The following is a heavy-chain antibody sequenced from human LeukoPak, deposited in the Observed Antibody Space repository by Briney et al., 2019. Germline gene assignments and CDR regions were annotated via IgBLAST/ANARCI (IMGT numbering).Heavy chain of an antibody. CDR3: ASLIAVAGYYFDY. Sequence: GGSLRLSCAASGFTFSSYWMHWVRQAPGKGLVWVSRINSDGSSTSYADSVKGRFTISRDNTKNTLYLQMNSLRAEDTAVYYCASLIAVAGYYFDYWGQGTLVTVSS. J-gene: IGHJ4*02. CDR1: GFTFSSYW. CDR2: INSDGSST. D-gene: IGHD6-19*01. V-gene: IGHV3-74*01.